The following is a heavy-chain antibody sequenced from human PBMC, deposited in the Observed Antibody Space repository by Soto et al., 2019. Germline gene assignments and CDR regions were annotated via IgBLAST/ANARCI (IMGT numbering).Heavy chain of an antibody. D-gene: IGHD2-21*01. V-gene: IGHV3-23*01. CDR2: ISGSSGST. CDR1: GFTFSSYS. J-gene: IGHJ4*02. Sequence: GGSLRLSCAASGFTFSSYSMNWVRQAPGKGLEWVSSISGSSGSTYYADSVKGRFTISRDNSKNTLYLQMNSLRAEDTAVYYCAKGRGGGTYYFDYWGQGTLVTVSS. CDR3: AKGRGGGTYYFDY.